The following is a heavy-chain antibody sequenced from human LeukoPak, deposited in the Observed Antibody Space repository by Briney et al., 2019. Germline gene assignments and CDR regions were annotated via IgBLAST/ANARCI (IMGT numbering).Heavy chain of an antibody. D-gene: IGHD3-10*01. CDR3: ARGLWFGELAK. J-gene: IGHJ4*02. CDR1: GFTFSSYE. CDR2: ISSSGSTM. Sequence: SGGSLRLSCAASGFTFSSYEMNWVRQAPGKGLEWVSYISSSGSTMYYADSVKGRFTISRDNAKNSLYLQMNSLRAEDTAVYYCARGLWFGELAKWGQGTLVTVSS. V-gene: IGHV3-48*03.